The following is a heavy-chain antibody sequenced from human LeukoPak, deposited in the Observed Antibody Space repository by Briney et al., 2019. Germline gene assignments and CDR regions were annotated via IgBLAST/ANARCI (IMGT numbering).Heavy chain of an antibody. CDR1: GFTFSSYA. CDR3: AKTETRIAAAGVDY. D-gene: IGHD6-13*01. CDR2: ISGSGGST. J-gene: IGHJ4*02. Sequence: GGSLRLSCAASGFTFSSYAMSWVRQAPGKGLEWVSAISGSGGSTYYADSVKGRFTISRDNSKNTLYLQMNSLRVEDTAVYYCAKTETRIAAAGVDYWGQGTLVTVSS. V-gene: IGHV3-23*01.